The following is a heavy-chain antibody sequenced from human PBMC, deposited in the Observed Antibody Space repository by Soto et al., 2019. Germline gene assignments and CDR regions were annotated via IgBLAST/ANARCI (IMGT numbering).Heavy chain of an antibody. CDR3: ARDLDIVATIGYYYYGMDV. D-gene: IGHD5-12*01. CDR2: IWYDGSNK. V-gene: IGHV3-33*01. J-gene: IGHJ6*02. CDR1: GFTFSSYG. Sequence: QVQLVESGGGVVQPGRSLRLSCAASGFTFSSYGMHWVRQAPGKGLEWVAVIWYDGSNKYYADSVKGRFTISRDNSKNTLYLHMNGLRAEDTAVYYCARDLDIVATIGYYYYGMDVWGQGTKVTVSS.